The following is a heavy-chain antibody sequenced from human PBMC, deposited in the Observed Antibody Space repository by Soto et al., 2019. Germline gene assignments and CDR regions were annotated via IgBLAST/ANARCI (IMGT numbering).Heavy chain of an antibody. CDR2: INAGNGNT. CDR1: GHTFTSYA. CDR3: ARDPYCGGDCYSGSFDY. D-gene: IGHD2-21*02. J-gene: IGHJ4*02. V-gene: IGHV1-3*01. Sequence: VKVSCKASGHTFTSYAMHWVRQAPGQRLEWMGWINAGNGNTKYSQKFQGRVTITRDTSASTAYMELSSLRSEDTAVYYCARDPYCGGDCYSGSFDYWGQGTLVTVSS.